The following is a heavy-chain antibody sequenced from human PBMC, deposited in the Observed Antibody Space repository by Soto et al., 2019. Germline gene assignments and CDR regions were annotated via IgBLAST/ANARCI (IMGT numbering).Heavy chain of an antibody. V-gene: IGHV1-8*01. CDR3: ARFGSYDFWSGPTGFDP. D-gene: IGHD3-3*01. J-gene: IGHJ5*02. CDR1: GYTFTRYD. Sequence: GASVKVSCKACGYTFTRYDINWVRQATGQGLEWMGWMNPNSGNTGYAQKFQGRVTMTRNTSISTAYMELSSLRSEDTAVYYCARFGSYDFWSGPTGFDPWGQGTLVTVSS. CDR2: MNPNSGNT.